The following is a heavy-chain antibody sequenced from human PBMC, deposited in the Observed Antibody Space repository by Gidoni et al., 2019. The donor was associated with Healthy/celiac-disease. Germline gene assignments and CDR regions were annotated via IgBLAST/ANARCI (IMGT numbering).Heavy chain of an antibody. CDR1: GYSFTSYW. Sequence: EVQLVQSGAEVKKPGESLKISCKGSGYSFTSYWIGLVRHMPGKCLEWLGIIYPGDSDTRYSPSFQGQVTISADKSISTAYLQWSSLKASDTAMYYCARKYDSSGYYYLSWFDPWGQGTLVTVSS. CDR3: ARKYDSSGYYYLSWFDP. CDR2: IYPGDSDT. V-gene: IGHV5-51*01. D-gene: IGHD3-22*01. J-gene: IGHJ5*02.